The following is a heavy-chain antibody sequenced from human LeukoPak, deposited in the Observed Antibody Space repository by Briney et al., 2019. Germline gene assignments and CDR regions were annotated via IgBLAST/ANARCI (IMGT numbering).Heavy chain of an antibody. CDR2: ISAYNGNT. CDR1: GYSFTSYG. V-gene: IGHV1-18*01. J-gene: IGHJ4*02. D-gene: IGHD2-2*01. Sequence: VSVKVSCKASGYSFTSYGINWVRQAPGQGLEWMGWISAYNGNTHYAQKIQGRVSMTTDTSTTTAHMELRSLRSDDTAIYYCARVDNIVVIPALPFDYWGQGTLVIVSS. CDR3: ARVDNIVVIPALPFDY.